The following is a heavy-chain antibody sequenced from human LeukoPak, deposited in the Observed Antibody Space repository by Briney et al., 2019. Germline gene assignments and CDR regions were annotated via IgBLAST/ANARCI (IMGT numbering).Heavy chain of an antibody. CDR3: ARDNSPLGYSYGFNYYYYMDV. CDR1: GGSISSGSYY. D-gene: IGHD5-18*01. J-gene: IGHJ6*03. Sequence: KASETLSPTCTVSGGSISSGSYYWSWIRQPAGKGLEWIGRIYTSGSTNYNPSLKSRVTISVDTSKNQFSLKLSSVTAADTAVYYCARDNSPLGYSYGFNYYYYMDVWGKGTTVTVSS. CDR2: IYTSGST. V-gene: IGHV4-61*02.